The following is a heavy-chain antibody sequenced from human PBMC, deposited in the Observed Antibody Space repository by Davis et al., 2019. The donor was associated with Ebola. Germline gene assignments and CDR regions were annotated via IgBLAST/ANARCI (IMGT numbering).Heavy chain of an antibody. J-gene: IGHJ6*02. V-gene: IGHV3-48*03. CDR3: AKDRKWFGELYYYGMDV. Sequence: GESLKISCAASGFTFSSYEMNWVRQAPGKGLEWVSYISSSGSTIYYADSVKGRFTISRDNSKNTLYLQMNSLRAEDTAVYYCAKDRKWFGELYYYGMDVWGQGTTVTVSS. D-gene: IGHD3-10*01. CDR2: ISSSGSTI. CDR1: GFTFSSYE.